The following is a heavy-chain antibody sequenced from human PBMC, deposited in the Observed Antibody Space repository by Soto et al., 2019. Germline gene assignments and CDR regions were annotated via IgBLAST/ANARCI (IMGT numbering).Heavy chain of an antibody. V-gene: IGHV3-53*01. D-gene: IGHD3-10*01. Sequence: EVQLVESGGGLIQPGGSLKLSCAASGFTGGKNYMSWVRQAPGKGLEWVSLIYSTGTTKYADSVKGRFTVSRDNAKNTLYLQMNSLRAEDTAVYYCAKDGRGSGSHYNSFGYWGQGTLVTVSS. CDR1: GFTGGKNY. CDR2: IYSTGTT. CDR3: AKDGRGSGSHYNSFGY. J-gene: IGHJ4*02.